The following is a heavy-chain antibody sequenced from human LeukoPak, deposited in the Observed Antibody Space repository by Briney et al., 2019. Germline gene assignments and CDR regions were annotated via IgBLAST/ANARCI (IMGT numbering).Heavy chain of an antibody. CDR3: ARGGGVTVAGNLGY. J-gene: IGHJ4*02. CDR2: TYYRSKWYN. Sequence: PSQTLSLTCALSGDIVSSNSAAWNWIRQSPSRGLEWLGRTYYRSKWYNDYAVSVKSRITINPDTSKNQFSLQLNSVTPEDTAIYYCARGGGVTVAGNLGYWGQGTLVTVSS. D-gene: IGHD6-19*01. CDR1: GDIVSSNSAA. V-gene: IGHV6-1*01.